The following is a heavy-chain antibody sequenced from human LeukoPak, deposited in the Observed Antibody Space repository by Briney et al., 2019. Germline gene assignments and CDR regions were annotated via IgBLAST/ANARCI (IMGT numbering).Heavy chain of an antibody. D-gene: IGHD1-26*01. CDR1: GFTFISYS. J-gene: IGHJ4*02. CDR2: ITSSSTYI. Sequence: GGSLRLSCAASGFTFISYSMNRVRQAPGKGLEWVSSITSSSTYIYYADSVKGRFTISGDNAKNSLYLQMNSLRAEDTAMYYCASYSGSYWGQGTLVTVSS. CDR3: ASYSGSY. V-gene: IGHV3-21*01.